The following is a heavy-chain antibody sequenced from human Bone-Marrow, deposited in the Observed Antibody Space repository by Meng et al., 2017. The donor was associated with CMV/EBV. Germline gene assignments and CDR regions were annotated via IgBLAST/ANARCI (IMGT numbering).Heavy chain of an antibody. CDR2: ITSSGRRI. CDR1: GFTFSSYE. CDR3: ARNWDDVSMVRGVIVTRGMDA. Sequence: GESLRLSCAASGFTFSSYEMNWVRQAPGKGLEWLSYITSSGRRIYYADSVKGRFTISRDNAKNSVYLQMNNLGADDTAVYYCARNWDDVSMVRGVIVTRGMDAWGQGTTVTVSS. D-gene: IGHD3-10*01. J-gene: IGHJ6*02. V-gene: IGHV3-48*03.